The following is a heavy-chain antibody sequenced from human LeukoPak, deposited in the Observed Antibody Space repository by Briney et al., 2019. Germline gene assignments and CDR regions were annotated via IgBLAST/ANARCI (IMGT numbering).Heavy chain of an antibody. CDR2: ISGSAVST. CDR1: GFTFDDYG. V-gene: IGHV3-23*01. Sequence: PGGSLRLSCAASGFTFDDYGMSWVRQAPGKGLEWVSAISGSAVSTYYADSVKGRFTISRDNSKNTLYLQMNSLRVEDTAVYYCAKAVPKAVVTPSFDYWGQGTLVTVSS. CDR3: AKAVPKAVVTPSFDY. D-gene: IGHD4-23*01. J-gene: IGHJ4*02.